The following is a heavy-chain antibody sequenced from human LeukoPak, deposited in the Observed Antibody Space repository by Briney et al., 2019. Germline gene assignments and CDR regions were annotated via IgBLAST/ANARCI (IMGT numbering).Heavy chain of an antibody. CDR3: TRGYDFVSGYLGMDV. D-gene: IGHD3-3*01. CDR2: IRSKAYGGTT. Sequence: QSGGSLRLSCTASGFTFGDYAMIWVRQAPGKGLESVGFIRSKAYGGTTEYAASVKGRFTISRDDSKSIAYLEINSLKSEDTAVYHCTRGYDFVSGYLGMDVWGQGTTVTASS. CDR1: GFTFGDYA. J-gene: IGHJ6*02. V-gene: IGHV3-49*04.